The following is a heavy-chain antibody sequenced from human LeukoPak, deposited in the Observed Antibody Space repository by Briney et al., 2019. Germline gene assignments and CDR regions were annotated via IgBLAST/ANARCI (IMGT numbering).Heavy chain of an antibody. CDR1: GFSFSIYV. J-gene: IGHJ4*02. CDR3: ASGGRSFGDSPTNYFDN. CDR2: MSADGHRT. Sequence: GGSLRLSCAASGFSFSIYVVHWVRQAPGKALEYVSAMSADGHRTYYADSVKGRFTISRDNSKDTVYLQMGRVRVEDMAVYYCASGGRSFGDSPTNYFDNWGRGTLVTVSS. D-gene: IGHD3-10*01. V-gene: IGHV3-64*02.